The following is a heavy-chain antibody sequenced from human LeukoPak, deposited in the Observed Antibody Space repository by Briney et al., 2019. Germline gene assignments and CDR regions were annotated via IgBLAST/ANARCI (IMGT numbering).Heavy chain of an antibody. Sequence: GGSLRLSCAASGFTFSSYGMHWVRQAPGKGLEWVAFIRYDGSNKYYADSVKGRFTISRDNAKNSLYLQMNSLRAEDTAVYYCARARGYYYDSSGYLSDHWGQGTLVTVSS. CDR2: IRYDGSNK. D-gene: IGHD3-22*01. J-gene: IGHJ5*02. CDR3: ARARGYYYDSSGYLSDH. CDR1: GFTFSSYG. V-gene: IGHV3-30*02.